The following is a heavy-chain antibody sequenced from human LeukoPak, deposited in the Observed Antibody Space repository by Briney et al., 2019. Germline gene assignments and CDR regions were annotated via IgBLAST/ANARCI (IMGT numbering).Heavy chain of an antibody. CDR2: ISSSSSYI. D-gene: IGHD5-18*01. Sequence: PGGSLRLSCAASGFTFSSYSMNWVRQAPGKGLEWVSSISSSSSYIYYADSVKGRFTISRDNAKNSLYLQMNSLRAEDTAAYYCAKDVGYSYGMFDYWGQGTLVTVSS. J-gene: IGHJ4*02. CDR1: GFTFSSYS. V-gene: IGHV3-21*01. CDR3: AKDVGYSYGMFDY.